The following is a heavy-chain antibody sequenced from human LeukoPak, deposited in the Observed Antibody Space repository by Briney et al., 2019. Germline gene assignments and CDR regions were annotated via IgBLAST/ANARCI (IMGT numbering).Heavy chain of an antibody. J-gene: IGHJ4*02. D-gene: IGHD3-10*01. Sequence: SETLSLTCAVSGGSISSSNWWSWVRQPPGKGLEWSGEIYHGGSTNYNPSLKSRVTISVDKSKNQFSLNLSSVTAADTAVYYCARVWFGESSSVHFDYWGQGTLVTVSS. CDR2: IYHGGST. CDR1: GGSISSSNW. CDR3: ARVWFGESSSVHFDY. V-gene: IGHV4-4*02.